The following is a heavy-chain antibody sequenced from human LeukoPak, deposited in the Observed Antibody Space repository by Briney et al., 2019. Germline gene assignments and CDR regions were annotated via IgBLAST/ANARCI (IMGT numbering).Heavy chain of an antibody. V-gene: IGHV4-39*07. Sequence: SETLSLTCIVSGGSISSTSYYWGWIRQSPGKGLEWIGDINDSGSTNYNPSLKSRVTISVHMSRTQFSLKLSPVTAADTAVYYCARGGSSWYIDSWGQGTLVTVSP. CDR3: ARGGSSWYIDS. D-gene: IGHD6-13*01. CDR2: INDSGST. J-gene: IGHJ4*02. CDR1: GGSISSTSYY.